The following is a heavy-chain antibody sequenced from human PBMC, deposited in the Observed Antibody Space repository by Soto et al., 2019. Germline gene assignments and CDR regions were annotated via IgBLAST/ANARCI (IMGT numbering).Heavy chain of an antibody. CDR2: IYNSGST. CDR3: ARDFVCSGGACYSGYAY. J-gene: IGHJ4*02. Sequence: SETLCLTCTFSGGSIRNYCWTWIREPPGKGLGWIGNIYNSGSTIYNPSPQSRVTMSVATPTNHFSLKLSSVTAADTAVYYCARDFVCSGGACYSGYAYWGQG. D-gene: IGHD2-21*02. CDR1: GGSIRNYC. V-gene: IGHV4-59*01.